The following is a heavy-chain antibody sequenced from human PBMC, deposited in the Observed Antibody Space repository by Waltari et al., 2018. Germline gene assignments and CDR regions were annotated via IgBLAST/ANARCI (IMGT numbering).Heavy chain of an antibody. CDR1: GFNFNTNG. D-gene: IGHD3-22*01. CDR3: AKGPDSSHYFSNWLDP. J-gene: IGHJ5*02. V-gene: IGHV3-30*02. Sequence: QAQLVESGGGVVQPGGSLRISCAASGFNFNTNGMHWVRQAPGKGPEWVAFIEYDGYNKHYADSVKGRFTISRDNSKNTLYLQLSGLSREDTAVYSCAKGPDSSHYFSNWLDPWGQGTLVTVSS. CDR2: IEYDGYNK.